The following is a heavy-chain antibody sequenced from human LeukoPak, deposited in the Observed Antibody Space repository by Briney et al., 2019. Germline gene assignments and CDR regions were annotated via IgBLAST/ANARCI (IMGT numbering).Heavy chain of an antibody. D-gene: IGHD4-23*01. Sequence: GGSLRLSCAASGFTFSTYWMSWVRQAPGKGLEWVANIKQDGSEKYYVDSVKGRFTISRDNSKNTLYLQMNSLRAEDTAVYYCVRTRWGPYYFDYWGQGTLVTVSS. CDR1: GFTFSTYW. J-gene: IGHJ4*02. CDR3: VRTRWGPYYFDY. V-gene: IGHV3-7*01. CDR2: IKQDGSEK.